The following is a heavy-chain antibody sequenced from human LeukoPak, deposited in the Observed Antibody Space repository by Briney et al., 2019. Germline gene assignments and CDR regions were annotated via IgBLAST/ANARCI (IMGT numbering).Heavy chain of an antibody. Sequence: PGGSLRLSCAASGFTFSSYAMHWVRQAPGKGLEWVAVISYDGSNKYYADSVKGRFTISRDNSKNTLYLQTNSLRAEDTAVYYCARGIAAAEWGQGTLVTVSS. D-gene: IGHD6-13*01. CDR1: GFTFSSYA. V-gene: IGHV3-30-3*01. J-gene: IGHJ4*02. CDR3: ARGIAAAE. CDR2: ISYDGSNK.